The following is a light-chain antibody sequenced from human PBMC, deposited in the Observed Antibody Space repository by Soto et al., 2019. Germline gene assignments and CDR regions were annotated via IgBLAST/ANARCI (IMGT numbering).Light chain of an antibody. V-gene: IGKV3-15*01. CDR3: QQYNNWPSIT. Sequence: EIEMTQSTCTLSLSAGERATLSWRASQSVSSNLAWYQQKPGQAPRLHVYGASTRATGIPARFSGSGSGAEFTPTISSLQTEDFAVYYGQQYNNWPSITFGQGTRLEIK. CDR2: GAS. J-gene: IGKJ5*01. CDR1: QSVSSN.